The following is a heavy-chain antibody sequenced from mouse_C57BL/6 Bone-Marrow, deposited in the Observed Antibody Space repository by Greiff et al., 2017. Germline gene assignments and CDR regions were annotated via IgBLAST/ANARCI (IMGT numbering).Heavy chain of an antibody. CDR3: ARDYYGSSYVGNWYFDV. J-gene: IGHJ1*03. V-gene: IGHV5-17*01. CDR1: GFTFSDYG. D-gene: IGHD1-1*01. Sequence: EVKLMESGGGLVKPGGSLKLSCAASGFTFSDYGMHWVRQAPEKGLEWVAYISSGSSTIYYADTVKGRFTISSDNAKNTLFLQMASLRSEDTAMYYCARDYYGSSYVGNWYFDVWGTGTTVTVSS. CDR2: ISSGSSTI.